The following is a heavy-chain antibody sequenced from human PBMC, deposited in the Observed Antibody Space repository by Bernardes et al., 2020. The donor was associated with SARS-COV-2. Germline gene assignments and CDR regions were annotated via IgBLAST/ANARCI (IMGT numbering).Heavy chain of an antibody. D-gene: IGHD2-2*01. CDR2: ISAYNGNT. J-gene: IGHJ6*02. CDR3: ARGTVVVPPSPDYYYYGMDV. V-gene: IGHV1-18*01. Sequence: ASVKVSCKASGYTFTSYGISWVRQAPGQGLEWMGWISAYNGNTTYAQKLQGRVTMTTDTSTSTAYMELRSLRSDDTAVYYCARGTVVVPPSPDYYYYGMDVWGQGTTVTVS. CDR1: GYTFTSYG.